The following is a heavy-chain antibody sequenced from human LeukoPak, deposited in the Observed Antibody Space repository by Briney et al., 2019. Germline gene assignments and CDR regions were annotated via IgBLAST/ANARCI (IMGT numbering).Heavy chain of an antibody. CDR1: GFIFNSYA. Sequence: PGRSRRLSCVASGFIFNSYAMHWVRQAPGKGLEWVAVIWFDGNDKYYADSVKGRFTISRDNAKKTLYLQMDSLSVADTAVYYCVRGVCGGDCYLTSLSYFDTWGQGALVSVSS. J-gene: IGHJ4*02. CDR2: IWFDGNDK. V-gene: IGHV3-33*01. CDR3: VRGVCGGDCYLTSLSYFDT. D-gene: IGHD2-21*02.